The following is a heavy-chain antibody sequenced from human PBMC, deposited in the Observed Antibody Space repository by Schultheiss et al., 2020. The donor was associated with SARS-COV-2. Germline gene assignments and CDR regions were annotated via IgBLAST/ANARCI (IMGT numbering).Heavy chain of an antibody. CDR2: IYYSGST. D-gene: IGHD6-19*01. V-gene: IGHV4-59*12. J-gene: IGHJ4*02. CDR1: GGPISSYY. CDR3: ARRVAVAGTDY. Sequence: SETLSLTCTVSGGPISSYYWSWIRQPPGKGLEWIGYIYYSGSTNYNPSLKSRVTISVDTSKNQFSLKLSSVTAADTAVYYCARRVAVAGTDYWGQGTLVTVSS.